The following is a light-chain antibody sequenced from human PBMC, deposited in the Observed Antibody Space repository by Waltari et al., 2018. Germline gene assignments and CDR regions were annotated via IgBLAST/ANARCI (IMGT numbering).Light chain of an antibody. CDR1: KLGDKY. CDR2: QED. Sequence: SYELTQPPSVSVSPGQTASLTCSGHKLGDKYASWYQHKAGRSPVLVIYQEDRRPSGLTERFSGSNAGNTATLTSSGTQAMDEADFYCQAWGSSTEVVFGGGNKLTVL. CDR3: QAWGSSTEVV. V-gene: IGLV3-1*01. J-gene: IGLJ3*02.